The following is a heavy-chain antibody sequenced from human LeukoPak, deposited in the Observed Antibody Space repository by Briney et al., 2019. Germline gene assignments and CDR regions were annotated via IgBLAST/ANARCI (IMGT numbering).Heavy chain of an antibody. V-gene: IGHV3-23*01. CDR2: ISGSATST. J-gene: IGHJ4*02. Sequence: PGRSLRLSCAASGFTFSSYWMHWVRQAPGKGLEWVSAISGSATSTYYADSVKGRFTISRDNSKNTVYLQMNSLRGEDTAVYYCAKDGDYGCGSDYWGQGTLVTVSS. D-gene: IGHD4-17*01. CDR1: GFTFSSYW. CDR3: AKDGDYGCGSDY.